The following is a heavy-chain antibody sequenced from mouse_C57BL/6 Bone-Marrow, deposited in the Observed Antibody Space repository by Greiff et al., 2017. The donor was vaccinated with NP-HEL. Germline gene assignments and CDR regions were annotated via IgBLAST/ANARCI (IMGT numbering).Heavy chain of an antibody. CDR3: SPHYYAMDY. J-gene: IGHJ4*01. V-gene: IGHV6-6*01. Sequence: EVKLVESGGGLVQPGGSMKLSCAASGFTFSDAWMDWVRQSPEKGLERVAEIRNKANNHATYYAVSVKGRFTISRDDSKSSVYLKMNSLRAEDTDIYYCSPHYYAMDYWGQGTSVTVSS. CDR1: GFTFSDAW. CDR2: IRNKANNHAT.